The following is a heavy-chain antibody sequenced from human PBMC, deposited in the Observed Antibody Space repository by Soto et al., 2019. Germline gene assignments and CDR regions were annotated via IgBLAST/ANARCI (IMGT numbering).Heavy chain of an antibody. Sequence: EVQLVESGGGLVQPGGSLRLSCVASGFTFDYYWMHWVRQAPGEGLMWVSRLQTDGSHPDYAESVKGRFTISRDNAKNTLYLQMNNLRAEEAAVYYCARGGDPDYWGQGPLVTVSS. CDR2: LQTDGSHP. J-gene: IGHJ4*02. CDR3: ARGGDPDY. V-gene: IGHV3-74*01. D-gene: IGHD2-21*02. CDR1: GFTFDYYW.